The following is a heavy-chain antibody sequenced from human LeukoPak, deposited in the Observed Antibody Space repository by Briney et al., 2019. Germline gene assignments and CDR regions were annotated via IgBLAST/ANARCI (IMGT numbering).Heavy chain of an antibody. Sequence: GASLRLSCAASGFTFSSYGMHWVRQAPGKGLEWVAVISYDGSNRYYADSVKGRFTISRDNSKNTLYLQMNSLRAEDTAVYYCAKDCSWGLDYWGQGTLVTVSS. CDR1: GFTFSSYG. V-gene: IGHV3-30*18. CDR3: AKDCSWGLDY. CDR2: ISYDGSNR. D-gene: IGHD3-10*02. J-gene: IGHJ4*02.